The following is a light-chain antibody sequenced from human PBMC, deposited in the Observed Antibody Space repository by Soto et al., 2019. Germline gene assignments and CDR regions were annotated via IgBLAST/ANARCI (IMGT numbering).Light chain of an antibody. J-gene: IGKJ5*01. Sequence: EIVLTQSPGTLSLSPGERATLSCRASQSVRSSYLDWYQQKPGQAPRLLIHGASRRAAGIQDRFSGSGSGTDFTLSISRLEPEDFAVYHCQQYGSSPGSFGQGTRLEIK. CDR3: QQYGSSPGS. CDR2: GAS. V-gene: IGKV3-20*01. CDR1: QSVRSSY.